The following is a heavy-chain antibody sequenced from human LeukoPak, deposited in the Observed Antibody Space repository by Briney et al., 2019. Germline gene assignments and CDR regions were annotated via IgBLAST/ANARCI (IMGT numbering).Heavy chain of an antibody. V-gene: IGHV3-7*03. CDR3: ARDGLSAALDF. J-gene: IGHJ4*02. D-gene: IGHD6-25*01. CDR2: TKQDASEK. CDR1: GFTFRSFW. Sequence: PGGSLRLSCAASGFTFRSFWMSWVRQAPGKGLEWVANTKQDASEKCYVDSVKGRFTISRDNRKNSLDLQMNSLRVEDTAVYYCARDGLSAALDFWGQGTLVIVSS.